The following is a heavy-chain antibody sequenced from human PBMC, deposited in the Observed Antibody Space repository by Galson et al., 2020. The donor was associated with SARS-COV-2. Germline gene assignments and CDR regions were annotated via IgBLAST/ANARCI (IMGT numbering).Heavy chain of an antibody. V-gene: IGHV7-4-1*02. CDR2: INMKTGNP. D-gene: IGHD1-26*01. CDR3: VRDPSGDNAFDI. CDR1: GFTLRNYI. Sequence: GESLKISCKASGFTLRNYIMNWVRRAPGQGLEWMGRINMKTGNPTYAQGFTGRFVFSLDTSVTTASLQISNLKADDSAVYFCVRDPSGDNAFDIWGQGTTITVAS. J-gene: IGHJ3*02.